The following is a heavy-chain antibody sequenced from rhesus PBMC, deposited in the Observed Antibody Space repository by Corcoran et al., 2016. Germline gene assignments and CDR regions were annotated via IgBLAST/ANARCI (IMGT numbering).Heavy chain of an antibody. D-gene: IGHD6-25*01. CDR1: GGSIRSNY. J-gene: IGHJ4*01. V-gene: IGHV4-173*01. Sequence: QLQLQESGPGRVKPSETLSLTCAAPGGSIRSNYWSWVRRPPGKGLEGIGRISGGGGSTDYNPSLKSRVTISTDTSKTQFSLKLSSVTAADTAVYYCARVAIAAAFDYWGQGVLVTVSS. CDR3: ARVAIAAAFDY. CDR2: ISGGGGST.